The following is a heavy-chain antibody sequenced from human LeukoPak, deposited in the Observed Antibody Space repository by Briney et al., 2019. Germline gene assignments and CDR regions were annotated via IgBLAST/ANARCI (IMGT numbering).Heavy chain of an antibody. V-gene: IGHV4-39*07. J-gene: IGHJ4*02. CDR2: IYYSGST. D-gene: IGHD3-16*02. CDR3: ARGFYYDYVWGSYRAPFDY. CDR1: GGSISSSSYY. Sequence: SETLSLTCTVSGGSISSSSYYWGWIRQPPGKGLEWIGSIYYSGSTYYNPSLKSRVTISVDTSKNQFSLKLSSVTAADTAVYYCARGFYYDYVWGSYRAPFDYWGQGTLVTVSS.